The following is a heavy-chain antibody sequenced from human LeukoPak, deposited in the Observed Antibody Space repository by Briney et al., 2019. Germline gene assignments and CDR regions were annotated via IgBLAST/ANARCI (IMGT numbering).Heavy chain of an antibody. CDR1: GFTFSSYS. J-gene: IGHJ3*02. D-gene: IGHD2-2*01. Sequence: GGSLRLSCAASGFTFSSYSMNWVRQAPGKGLEWVSSISSSSSYIYYADSVKGRFTISRDNAKNSLYLQMNSLRAEDTAVYYCASRVVPAAVGNAFDIWGQGTMVTVSS. CDR3: ASRVVPAAVGNAFDI. V-gene: IGHV3-21*01. CDR2: ISSSSSYI.